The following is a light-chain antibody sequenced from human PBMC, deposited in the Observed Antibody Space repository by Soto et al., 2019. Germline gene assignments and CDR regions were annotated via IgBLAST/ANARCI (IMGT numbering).Light chain of an antibody. CDR1: QTISSW. Sequence: DIQMTQSPSALSASVGDRVTITCRASQTISSWLAWYQQKPGEAPRLLIYQASSLETEVPSRFSGSGSGTESTLTISSLQPGDFATYYCQQYNSYSLTFGQGTKVDIK. CDR3: QQYNSYSLT. J-gene: IGKJ1*01. V-gene: IGKV1-5*03. CDR2: QAS.